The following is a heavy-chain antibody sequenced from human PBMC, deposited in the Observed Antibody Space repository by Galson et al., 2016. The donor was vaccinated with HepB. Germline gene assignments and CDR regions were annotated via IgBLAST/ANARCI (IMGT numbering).Heavy chain of an antibody. D-gene: IGHD7-27*01. V-gene: IGHV4-31*03. Sequence: TLSLTCTVSGGSISGDDYYWNWIRQHPGRGLEWIGFIYYSGSTYYNPSLKSRLIISVDTSKNQFSLKLSSVTAADTAAYYCARGTANWGFLDAFDIWGQGTMVTVSS. CDR1: GGSISGDDYY. CDR3: ARGTANWGFLDAFDI. J-gene: IGHJ3*02. CDR2: IYYSGST.